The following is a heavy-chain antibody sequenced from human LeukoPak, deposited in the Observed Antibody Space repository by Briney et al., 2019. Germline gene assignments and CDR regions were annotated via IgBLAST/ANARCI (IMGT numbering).Heavy chain of an antibody. J-gene: IGHJ3*02. CDR3: ARELGALDM. Sequence: PGGSLRLSCAASGFTFSSYAMSWVRRAPGKGLEWVSSISSSRSYIYYVDSLKGRFTISRDNAKNSLYLQINRVRAADTAVYYCARELGALDMWGRGTMLTVS. CDR1: GFTFSSYA. CDR2: ISSSRSYI. D-gene: IGHD7-27*01. V-gene: IGHV3-21*03.